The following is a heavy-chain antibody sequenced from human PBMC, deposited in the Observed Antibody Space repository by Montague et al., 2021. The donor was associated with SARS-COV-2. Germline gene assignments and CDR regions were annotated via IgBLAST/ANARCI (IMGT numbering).Heavy chain of an antibody. CDR1: GGSINRYY. V-gene: IGHV4-4*07. CDR2: IYTTGST. D-gene: IGHD3-16*02. CDR3: ARDGDYDYIWGSYRPYYFDN. Sequence: SETLSLTCTVSGGSINRYYWSWIRQPAGKGLEWIGRIYTTGSTNSNPSLMSRVTMSVDTSKNQFSLNLSSVTAADTAIHYCARDGDYDYIWGSYRPYYFDNWGQGTLVTVSS. J-gene: IGHJ4*02.